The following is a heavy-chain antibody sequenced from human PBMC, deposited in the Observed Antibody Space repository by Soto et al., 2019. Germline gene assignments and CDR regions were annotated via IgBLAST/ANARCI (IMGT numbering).Heavy chain of an antibody. V-gene: IGHV3-33*01. CDR3: VRGDNWNDEASDY. J-gene: IGHJ4*02. CDR1: GFMFSNHG. D-gene: IGHD1-1*01. Sequence: QVQLVESGGGVVQPGRSLRLSCAASGFMFSNHGMHWVRQARGKGLEWVAVIWSDGNNRYYADSVKGRFTISRDNSKKTLYLKMNSLGAEDTALYYCVRGDNWNDEASDYWGQGTLVSVSS. CDR2: IWSDGNNR.